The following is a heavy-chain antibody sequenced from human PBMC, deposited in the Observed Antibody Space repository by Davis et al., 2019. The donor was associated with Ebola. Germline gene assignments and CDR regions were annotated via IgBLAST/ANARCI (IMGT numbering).Heavy chain of an antibody. CDR1: GFTFSSYW. Sequence: GESLKISCAASGFTFSSYWMHWVRQAPGKGLEWVARIKTDGSTTRYADSVKGRFSISRDNTKNTLYLQMNSLRDEDTAVYYCARDGRYCTGGVCYTPFDSWGQGTLVTVSS. J-gene: IGHJ4*02. CDR2: IKTDGSTT. V-gene: IGHV3-74*01. CDR3: ARDGRYCTGGVCYTPFDS. D-gene: IGHD2-8*02.